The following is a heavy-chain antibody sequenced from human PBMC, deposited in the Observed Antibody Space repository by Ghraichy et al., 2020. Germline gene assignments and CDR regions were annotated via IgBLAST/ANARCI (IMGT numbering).Heavy chain of an antibody. CDR3: ARSQPKYYYYGMDV. CDR2: INPNSGGT. V-gene: IGHV1-2*04. CDR1: GYTFTGYY. D-gene: IGHD1-14*01. Sequence: ASVKVSCKASGYTFTGYYMHWVRQAPGQGLEWMGWINPNSGGTNYAQKFQGWVTMTRDTSISTAYMELSRLRSDDTAVYYCARSQPKYYYYGMDVWGQGTTVTVSS. J-gene: IGHJ6*02.